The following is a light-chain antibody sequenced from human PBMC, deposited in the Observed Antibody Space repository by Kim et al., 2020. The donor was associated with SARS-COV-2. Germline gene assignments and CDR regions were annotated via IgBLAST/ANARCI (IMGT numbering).Light chain of an antibody. CDR2: AAS. CDR1: QSFSKY. Sequence: DIQLTQSPSSLSASIGDSVTITCRASQSFSKYLNWYQQRPGKAPKLLIYAASTLHSGVPSRFSGSGSGTEFTLTISSLQFEDFATYYCQQSYSTPWTFGQGTKVDIK. J-gene: IGKJ1*01. V-gene: IGKV1-39*01. CDR3: QQSYSTPWT.